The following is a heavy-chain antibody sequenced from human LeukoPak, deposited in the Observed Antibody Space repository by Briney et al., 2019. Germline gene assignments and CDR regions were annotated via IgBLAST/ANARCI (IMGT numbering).Heavy chain of an antibody. CDR2: IYTSGST. J-gene: IGHJ4*02. CDR3: ARTIVVLPAAKSRYFDY. D-gene: IGHD2-2*01. Sequence: SETLSLTCTVSGDSISSGNYYWTWIRQPAGKGLEWIGRIYTSGSTNYNPSLKSRVTISVDTSKNQFSLKLSSVTAADTAVYYCARTIVVLPAAKSRYFDYWGQGTLVTVSS. CDR1: GDSISSGNYY. V-gene: IGHV4-61*02.